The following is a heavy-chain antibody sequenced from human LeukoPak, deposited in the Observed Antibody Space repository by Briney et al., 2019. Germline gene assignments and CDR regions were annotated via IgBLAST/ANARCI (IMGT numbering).Heavy chain of an antibody. V-gene: IGHV4-61*01. CDR1: GGSVSSGSYY. D-gene: IGHD2-2*01. Sequence: SETLSLTCTVSGGSVSSGSYYWSWIRQPPGKGLEWIGYIYYSGSTNYNPSLKSRVTISVDTSKNQFSLKLSSVTAADTAVYYCAREAVVVPAAMSYYYGMAVWGQGTTVTVSS. CDR2: IYYSGST. J-gene: IGHJ6*02. CDR3: AREAVVVPAAMSYYYGMAV.